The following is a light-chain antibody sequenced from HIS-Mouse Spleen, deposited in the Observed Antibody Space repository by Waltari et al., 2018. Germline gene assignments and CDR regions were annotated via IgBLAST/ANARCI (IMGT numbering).Light chain of an antibody. Sequence: SYELTQPPSVSVSPGQTARITCTGDALPKKYGYWYQQKSGPAPVLVIYEDSTRPSGIPERFSGSSSGTMATLTISGAQVEDEADYYCYSTDSSGNHRVFGGGTKLTVL. V-gene: IGLV3-10*01. CDR3: YSTDSSGNHRV. J-gene: IGLJ2*01. CDR1: ALPKKY. CDR2: EDS.